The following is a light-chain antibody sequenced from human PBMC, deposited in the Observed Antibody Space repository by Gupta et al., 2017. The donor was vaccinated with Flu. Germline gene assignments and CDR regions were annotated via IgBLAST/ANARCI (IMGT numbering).Light chain of an antibody. V-gene: IGLV1-47*01. Sequence: IYRNNQRPSGVPDRFSGSKSGTSASLAISGLRSEDEAEYYCAAWDDSLSRFVFGTGTTVTVL. CDR2: RNN. J-gene: IGLJ1*01. CDR3: AAWDDSLSRFV.